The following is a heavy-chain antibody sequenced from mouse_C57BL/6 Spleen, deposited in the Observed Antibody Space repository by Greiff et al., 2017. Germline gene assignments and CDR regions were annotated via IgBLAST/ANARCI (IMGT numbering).Heavy chain of an antibody. D-gene: IGHD1-1*01. V-gene: IGHV5-16*01. J-gene: IGHJ1*03. Sequence: EVKLVESEGGLVQPGSSMKLSCTASGFTFSDYYMAWVRQVPEKGLEWVANINYDGSSTYYLDSLKSRFIISRDNAKNILYLQMSSLKSEDTATYYCARDGGYGSSHYWYFDVWGTGTTVTVSS. CDR3: ARDGGYGSSHYWYFDV. CDR2: INYDGSST. CDR1: GFTFSDYY.